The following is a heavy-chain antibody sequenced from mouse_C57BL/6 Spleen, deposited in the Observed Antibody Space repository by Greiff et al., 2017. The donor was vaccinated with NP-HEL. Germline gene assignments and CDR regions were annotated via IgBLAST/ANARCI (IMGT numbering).Heavy chain of an antibody. V-gene: IGHV14-4*01. CDR3: TSHYGNYGAWFAY. CDR2: IDPENGDT. J-gene: IGHJ3*01. D-gene: IGHD2-1*01. CDR1: GYTFTSYT. Sequence: VQLQQSGAELARPGASVKMSCKASGYTFTSYTMHWVKQRPEQGLEWIGWIDPENGDTEYASKFQGKATITADTSSNTAYLQLSSLTSEDTAVYYCTSHYGNYGAWFAYWGQGTLVTVSA.